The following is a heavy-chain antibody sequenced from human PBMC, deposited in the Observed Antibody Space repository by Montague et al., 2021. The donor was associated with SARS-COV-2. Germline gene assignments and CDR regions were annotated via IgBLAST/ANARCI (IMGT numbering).Heavy chain of an antibody. V-gene: IGHV4-59*08. CDR3: ARPVADTSHAFDN. D-gene: IGHD6-19*01. J-gene: IGHJ3*02. Sequence: SETLSLTCTVSGGSISSYYWSWIRQPPGKGLEWIGYIYHSGRANNNPSLKSRVTISVDTSKNHFSLQLNSVTAADTAVYYYARPVADTSHAFDNWGQGTLVTVSS. CDR2: IYHSGRA. CDR1: GGSISSYY.